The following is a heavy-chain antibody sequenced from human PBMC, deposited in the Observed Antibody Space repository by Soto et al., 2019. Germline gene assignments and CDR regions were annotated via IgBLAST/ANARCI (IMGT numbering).Heavy chain of an antibody. CDR2: ISETGDTT. V-gene: IGHV3-23*01. J-gene: IGHJ4*01. D-gene: IGHD3-10*01. CDR1: GFTFSSYV. Sequence: WGSLGLACAASGFTFSSYVMTWFGQAPGKGPGWVSGISETGDTTYYAYAVKGRFTNSRDNSKNTLYLQLNCLRADATAVPYCAKNRPLGKGSCLDHWGQGTLVTVSS. CDR3: AKNRPLGKGSCLDH.